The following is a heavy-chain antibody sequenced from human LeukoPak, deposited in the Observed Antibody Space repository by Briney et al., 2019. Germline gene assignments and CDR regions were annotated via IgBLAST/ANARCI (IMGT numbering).Heavy chain of an antibody. CDR1: GFTFDDYA. V-gene: IGHV3-9*01. Sequence: QPGGSLRLSCATSGFTFDDYAIYWVRQAPGKGLEWVSGISWNSDSIGYADSVKGRFTILRDSARNSLYLQMNNLRCEDTAFYYCAKVLPRNGYGAFDYWGQGAQVIVSS. J-gene: IGHJ4*02. CDR3: AKVLPRNGYGAFDY. CDR2: ISWNSDSI. D-gene: IGHD4-17*01.